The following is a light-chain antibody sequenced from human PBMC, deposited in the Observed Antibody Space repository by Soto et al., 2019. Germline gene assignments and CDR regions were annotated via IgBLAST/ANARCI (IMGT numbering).Light chain of an antibody. Sequence: EIVLTQSPATLSLSPGERATLSCRASQSVSSYLAWYQQKPGQAPRLLIYDASNRATGIPARFSGSGSGTDFTLTISSLEPEDFAVYYCRQRSNWPATFGGGTRLEIK. CDR3: RQRSNWPAT. CDR1: QSVSSY. V-gene: IGKV3-11*01. J-gene: IGKJ5*01. CDR2: DAS.